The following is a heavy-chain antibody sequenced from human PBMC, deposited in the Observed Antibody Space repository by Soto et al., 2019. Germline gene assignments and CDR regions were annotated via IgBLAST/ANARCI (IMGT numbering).Heavy chain of an antibody. CDR3: ARASFSASPNFFDY. Sequence: PGGSLRLSCAVSGFSFTNYEMNWVRQAPGKGLEWIAYIGLSGDTIYYADSVKGRFTISRDHAKNSLELQMNSLRADDTALYYCARASFSASPNFFDYWGRGTQVTVSS. CDR2: IGLSGDTI. CDR1: GFSFTNYE. V-gene: IGHV3-48*03. J-gene: IGHJ4*02. D-gene: IGHD3-3*02.